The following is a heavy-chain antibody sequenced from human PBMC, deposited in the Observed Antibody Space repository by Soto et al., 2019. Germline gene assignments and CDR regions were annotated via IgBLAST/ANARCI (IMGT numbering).Heavy chain of an antibody. CDR3: ARFARNPDV. CDR2: IKEDGSEI. J-gene: IGHJ6*04. CDR1: GFACSAIW. D-gene: IGHD1-1*01. Sequence: DVQLVESGGGLVQPGGSLRLSCAASGFACSAIWMTWVRQGPGKGLEWVASIKEDGSEIHYVDSVRGRFTVSRDNAKNSLYLQMNSLRAEDTDVYYCARFARNPDVRGKGTTVTVSS. V-gene: IGHV3-7*01.